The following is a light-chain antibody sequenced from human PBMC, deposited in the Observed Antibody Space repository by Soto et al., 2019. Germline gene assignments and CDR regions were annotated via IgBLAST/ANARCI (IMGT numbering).Light chain of an antibody. CDR2: GMS. V-gene: IGKV3-15*01. CDR1: QSVNSN. CDR3: QQYSKWPIT. Sequence: EMVMTQSPAILSVSPGESATLSCRASQSVNSNYLAWYQQHPVQPPRLLIYGMSTRATGIPARFSGSGSGTEFSLTISSLQSEDFAVYYCQQYSKWPITFGQGTRLEIK. J-gene: IGKJ5*01.